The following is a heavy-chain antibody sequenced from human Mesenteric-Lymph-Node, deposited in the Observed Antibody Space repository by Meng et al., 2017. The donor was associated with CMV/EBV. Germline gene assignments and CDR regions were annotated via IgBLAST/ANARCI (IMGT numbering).Heavy chain of an antibody. CDR1: GFTFSDYY. D-gene: IGHD3-22*01. V-gene: IGHV3-30*02. CDR3: AKDSDSSGYSYFDY. Sequence: GESLKISCIASGFTFSDYYMRWIRQAPGKGLEWVAFIRYDGSNKYYADSVKGRFTISRDNSKNTLYLQMNSLRAEDTAVYYCAKDSDSSGYSYFDYWGQGTLVTVSS. CDR2: IRYDGSNK. J-gene: IGHJ4*02.